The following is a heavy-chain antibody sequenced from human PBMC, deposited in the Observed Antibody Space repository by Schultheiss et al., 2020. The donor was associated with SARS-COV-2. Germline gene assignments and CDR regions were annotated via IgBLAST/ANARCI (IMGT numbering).Heavy chain of an antibody. Sequence: GESLKISCAASGFTFSSYSMNWVRQAPGKGLEWVSSISSSSSYIYYADSVKGRFTISRDNSKNTLYLQMNSLRAEDTAVYYCARDARSGWTFDYWGQGTLVTVSS. CDR1: GFTFSSYS. D-gene: IGHD6-19*01. V-gene: IGHV3-21*01. CDR3: ARDARSGWTFDY. J-gene: IGHJ4*02. CDR2: ISSSSSYI.